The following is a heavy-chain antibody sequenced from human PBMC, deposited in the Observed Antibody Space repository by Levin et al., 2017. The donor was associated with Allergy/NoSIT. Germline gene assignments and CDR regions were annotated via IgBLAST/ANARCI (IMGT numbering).Heavy chain of an antibody. D-gene: IGHD5-18*01. Sequence: PGGSLRLSCAASGFTFSSHGMHWVRQAPGKGLEWVAAVSSDGSNTYYAESMKGRFTISRDNSKNTLYLQMNSLRTEDTAVYYCARDQKGVGYALDVWGQGTTVPVSS. CDR2: VSSDGSNT. CDR1: GFTFSSHG. CDR3: ARDQKGVGYALDV. V-gene: IGHV3-30*03. J-gene: IGHJ6*02.